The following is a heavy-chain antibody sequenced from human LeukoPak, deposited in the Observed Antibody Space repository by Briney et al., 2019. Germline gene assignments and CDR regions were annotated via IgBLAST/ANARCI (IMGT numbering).Heavy chain of an antibody. CDR1: VFIFYNYA. CDR2: ISGDGGST. V-gene: IGHV3-43*02. Sequence: PGGSLGLSCAAPVFIFYNYAIHWVRQAPGKGLEWVSLISGDGGSTFYADSVRGRFTISRDNTRKSLSLQMSSLRSEDTALYYCARESETSGWYDYWGQGALVTVSS. D-gene: IGHD6-19*01. J-gene: IGHJ4*02. CDR3: ARESETSGWYDY.